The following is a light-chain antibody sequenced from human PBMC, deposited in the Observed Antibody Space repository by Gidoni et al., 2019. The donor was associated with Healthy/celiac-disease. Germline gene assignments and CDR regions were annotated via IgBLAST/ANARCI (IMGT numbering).Light chain of an antibody. J-gene: IGKJ2*03. CDR3: QKYNSAPHS. CDR1: QGISNY. Sequence: DIQLTQSPSSLSASVGDRVTITCRSSQGISNYLAWYQQKPGKVPKLRIYAASTLQAGVPSRFSGSGSGTDFTLTISSRQPEDVATYYCQKYNSAPHSFGQGTKLEIK. V-gene: IGKV1-27*01. CDR2: AAS.